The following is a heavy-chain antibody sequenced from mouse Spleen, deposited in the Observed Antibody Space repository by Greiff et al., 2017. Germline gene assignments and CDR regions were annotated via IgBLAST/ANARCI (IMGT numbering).Heavy chain of an antibody. CDR1: GYTFTSYW. J-gene: IGHJ4*01. D-gene: IGHD4-1*01. Sequence: VQLQQPGAELVKPGPSVKLSCKASGYTFTSYWMQWVKQRPGQGLEWIGEIDPSDSYTNYNQKFKGKATLTVDTSSSTAYMQLSSLTSEDSAVYYCARNWDYAMDYWGQGTSVTVSS. V-gene: IGHV1-50*01. CDR3: ARNWDYAMDY. CDR2: IDPSDSYT.